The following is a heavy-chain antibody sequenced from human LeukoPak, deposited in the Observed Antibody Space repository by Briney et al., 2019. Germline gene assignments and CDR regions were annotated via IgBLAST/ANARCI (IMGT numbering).Heavy chain of an antibody. CDR1: GFTFSSYS. CDR2: ISSSSSTI. CDR3: ARGSDLGGRRLDAFDI. V-gene: IGHV3-48*01. Sequence: RTGGSLRLSCAASGFTFSSYSMNWVRQAPGKGLEWVSYISSSSSTIYYADSVKGRFTISRDNAKNSLYLQMNSLRAEDTAVYYCARGSDLGGRRLDAFDIWGQGTMVTVSS. D-gene: IGHD3/OR15-3a*01. J-gene: IGHJ3*02.